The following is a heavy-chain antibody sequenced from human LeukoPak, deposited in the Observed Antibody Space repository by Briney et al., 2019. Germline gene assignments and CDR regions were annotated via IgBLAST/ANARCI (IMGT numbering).Heavy chain of an antibody. CDR2: ISNSGVST. Sequence: GGSLRLSCAASGFTFSSYEMNWVRQAPGKGLEWVSAISNSGVSTYYADSVKGRFTISRDNSKNTLHLQMNSLRAEDTAVYYCARACSGGTCYLVAFDIWGQGTMVTVSS. CDR3: ARACSGGTCYLVAFDI. D-gene: IGHD2-15*01. J-gene: IGHJ3*02. V-gene: IGHV3-23*01. CDR1: GFTFSSYE.